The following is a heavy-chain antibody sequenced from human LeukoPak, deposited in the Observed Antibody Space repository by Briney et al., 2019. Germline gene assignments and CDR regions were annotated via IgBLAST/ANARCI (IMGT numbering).Heavy chain of an antibody. CDR1: GFTLSSYA. Sequence: GRSLRLSCAASGFTLSSYAMSWVRQAPGKGLGWVSAISVSGGSTYYADSVKGRFTISRDNSKNTLYLQMNSLRAEDTAVYYCAKSAGYSYGPYNWFDPWGQGTLVTVSS. V-gene: IGHV3-23*01. J-gene: IGHJ5*02. CDR3: AKSAGYSYGPYNWFDP. D-gene: IGHD5-18*01. CDR2: ISVSGGST.